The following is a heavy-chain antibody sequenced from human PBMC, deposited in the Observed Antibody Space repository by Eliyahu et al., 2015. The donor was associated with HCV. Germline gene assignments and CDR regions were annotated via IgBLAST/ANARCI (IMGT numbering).Heavy chain of an antibody. CDR3: ARGGYDLHIDYYYGMDV. Sequence: QVQLVQSGAEVKKPGSSVKVSCKASGGTFSSYAISWVRQAPGQGLEWMGGIIPIFGTANYAQKFQGRVTITADKSTSTAYMELSSLRSEDTAVYYCARGGYDLHIDYYYGMDVWGQGTTVTVSS. CDR1: GGTFSSYA. D-gene: IGHD5-12*01. J-gene: IGHJ6*02. V-gene: IGHV1-69*06. CDR2: IIPIFGTA.